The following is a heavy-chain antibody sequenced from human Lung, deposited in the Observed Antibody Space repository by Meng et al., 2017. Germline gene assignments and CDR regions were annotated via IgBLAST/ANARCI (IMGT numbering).Heavy chain of an antibody. CDR3: ARGPTTMAHDFDY. J-gene: IGHJ4*02. D-gene: IGHD4-11*01. CDR1: GWSFRDYY. Sequence: HARLQESGPAQLMPSPALSLTCVCSGWSFRDYYWSWIRQPPGKGLGWIGEINHSGSTNYNPSLESRATISVDTSQNNLSLKLSSVTAADSAVYYCARGPTTMAHDFDYWGQGTLVTVSS. CDR2: INHSGST. V-gene: IGHV4-34*01.